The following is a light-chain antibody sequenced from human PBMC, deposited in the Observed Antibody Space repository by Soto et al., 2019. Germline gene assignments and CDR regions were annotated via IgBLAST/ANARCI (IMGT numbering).Light chain of an antibody. V-gene: IGLV2-14*01. CDR2: EVS. Sequence: QSALTQPASVSGSLGQSITISCTGSSSDVGAYNYVSWYQQHPGKAPKLILYEVSNRPSGISSRFSGSKSGNTASLTISGLQAEDEADYYCSSYTSLRGVFGGGTKVTVL. J-gene: IGLJ2*01. CDR3: SSYTSLRGV. CDR1: SSDVGAYNY.